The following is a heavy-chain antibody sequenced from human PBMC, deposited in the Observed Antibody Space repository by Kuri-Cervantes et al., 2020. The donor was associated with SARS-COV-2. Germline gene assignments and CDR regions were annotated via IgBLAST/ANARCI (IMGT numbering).Heavy chain of an antibody. Sequence: GGSLRLSCAASGFTFSSYGMHWVRQAPGKRLEWVAFIQYDGSNKYYADSVKGRFTISRDNSKNTLYLRMNSLRAEDTAVYYCAKDLESQQLVRGLVYYYYYMDVWGKGTTVTVSS. D-gene: IGHD6-13*01. CDR1: GFTFSSYG. CDR3: AKDLESQQLVRGLVYYYYYMDV. J-gene: IGHJ6*03. V-gene: IGHV3-30*02. CDR2: IQYDGSNK.